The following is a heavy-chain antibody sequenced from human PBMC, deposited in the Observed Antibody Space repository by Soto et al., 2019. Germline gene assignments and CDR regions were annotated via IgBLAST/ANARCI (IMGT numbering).Heavy chain of an antibody. J-gene: IGHJ6*02. CDR2: IIRIFGTP. Sequence: QVQLVQSGAEVKKPGSSVKVSCKASGGTFSSYAINWVRQAPGQGLEWMGGIIRIFGTPDYAQRFQGRVTITADEPTSTAYMELSSLRSEDTAVYYCARQGSNEYYYGMDVWGQGTTVTVSS. CDR1: GGTFSSYA. CDR3: ARQGSNEYYYGMDV. D-gene: IGHD3-10*01. V-gene: IGHV1-69*12.